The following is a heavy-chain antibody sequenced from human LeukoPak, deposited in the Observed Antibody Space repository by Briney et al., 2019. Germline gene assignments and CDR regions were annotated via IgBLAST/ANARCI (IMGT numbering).Heavy chain of an antibody. V-gene: IGHV5-51*01. J-gene: IGHJ3*02. CDR2: IYPRDSDT. Sequence: GESLKISCKGSGYSFTNYWIGWVRQMPGKGLEWMGIIYPRDSDTKFSPSFQGQVTVSAAKSITTTYLQWSSLKASDTAMYYCARLTGSYFGSETFYPDSFDIWGQGTMVTVSS. D-gene: IGHD3-10*01. CDR1: GYSFTNYW. CDR3: ARLTGSYFGSETFYPDSFDI.